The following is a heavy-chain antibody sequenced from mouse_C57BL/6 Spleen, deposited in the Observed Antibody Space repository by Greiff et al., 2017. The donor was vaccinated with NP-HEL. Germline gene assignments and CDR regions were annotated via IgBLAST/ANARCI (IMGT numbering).Heavy chain of an antibody. CDR1: GYTFTDYN. CDR2: INPNNGGT. Sequence: EVMLVESGPELVKPGASVKMSCKASGYTFTDYNMHWVKQSHGQSLEWIGYINPNNGGTSYNQKFKGKATLTVNKSSSTAYMELRSLTSEDSAVYYCALITTVVGSFDYWGQGTTLTVSS. V-gene: IGHV1-22*01. J-gene: IGHJ2*01. CDR3: ALITTVVGSFDY. D-gene: IGHD1-1*01.